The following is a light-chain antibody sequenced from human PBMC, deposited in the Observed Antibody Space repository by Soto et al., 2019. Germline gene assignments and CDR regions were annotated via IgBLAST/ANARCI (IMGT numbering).Light chain of an antibody. CDR3: QESRSALWGT. CDR1: QNSYNS. V-gene: IGKV1-39*01. Sequence: IQLTQSPSSLSASLGDRVTIPCRTSQNSYNSLNWYQQKAGRAPAVLIYGASNLQGGGPLRFSGSGSGTDFTLTISGLQPEDSATYYCQESRSALWGTCGQGTKVDIK. CDR2: GAS. J-gene: IGKJ1*01.